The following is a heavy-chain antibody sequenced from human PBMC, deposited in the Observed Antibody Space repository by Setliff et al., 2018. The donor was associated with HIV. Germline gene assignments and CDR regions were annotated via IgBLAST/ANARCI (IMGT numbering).Heavy chain of an antibody. J-gene: IGHJ4*02. CDR2: ITGSGGST. CDR1: GFTFSSYA. Sequence: SLRLSCAASGFTFSSYAMTWVRQAPGKGLEWVSTITGSGGSTYYADSVKGRFTISRDNSKNTLYLQMNSLRAEDTAVYYCTGTSSWPRIDYWGQGTLVTVSS. D-gene: IGHD6-13*01. V-gene: IGHV3-23*01. CDR3: TGTSSWPRIDY.